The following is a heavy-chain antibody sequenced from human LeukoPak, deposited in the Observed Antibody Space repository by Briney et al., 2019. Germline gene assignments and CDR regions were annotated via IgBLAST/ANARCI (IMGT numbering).Heavy chain of an antibody. CDR1: GLTFSNYN. J-gene: IGHJ4*02. CDR2: ISSSNNYI. Sequence: GGSLRLSCAASGLTFSNYNMNWVRQAPGKGLEWVSSISSSNNYIYYADSVKGRFTISRDNAKNSLYLQMNSLRAEDTAVYYCARRSPNYYFDYWGQGTPVTVSS. CDR3: ARRSPNYYFDY. V-gene: IGHV3-21*01.